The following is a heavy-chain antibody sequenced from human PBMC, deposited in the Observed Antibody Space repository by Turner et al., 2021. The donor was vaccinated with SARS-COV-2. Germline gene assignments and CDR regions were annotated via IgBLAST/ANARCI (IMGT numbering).Heavy chain of an antibody. Sequence: QVQLQQWGAGLLKTSETLSLTCDVPGGSFSGFYWTCIRQSPGKGLEWIGEINDSGSTTYNPSLKSRLTISVDTSKNQFSLKLTSVTAADTAVYYCARAKGPSLYRSYYNPTFFDPWGQGILVTVSS. D-gene: IGHD1-26*01. CDR3: ARAKGPSLYRSYYNPTFFDP. J-gene: IGHJ5*02. V-gene: IGHV4-34*01. CDR2: INDSGST. CDR1: GGSFSGFY.